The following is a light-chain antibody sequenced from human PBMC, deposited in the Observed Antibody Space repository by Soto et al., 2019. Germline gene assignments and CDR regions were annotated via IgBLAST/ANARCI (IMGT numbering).Light chain of an antibody. Sequence: NFMLTQPHSVSESPGKTVTISCTRSSGSIASNYVQWYQQRPGSSPTTVIYEDNQRPSGVPDPFSGSIDSSSNSASLTISGLKTEDEADYYCQSYDSSNTVVFGGGTKLTVL. CDR3: QSYDSSNTVV. J-gene: IGLJ2*01. V-gene: IGLV6-57*01. CDR1: SGSIASNY. CDR2: EDN.